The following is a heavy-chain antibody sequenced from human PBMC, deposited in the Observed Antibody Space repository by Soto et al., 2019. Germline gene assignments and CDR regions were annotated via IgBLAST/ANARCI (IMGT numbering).Heavy chain of an antibody. CDR2: ISYDGSNK. Sequence: HPGGSLRLSCAASGFTFSSYAMHWVRQAPGKGLEWVAVISYDGSNKYYADSVKGRFTISRDNSKNTLYLQMNSLRAEDTAVYYCAREARIAAAGTKNYYYYGMDVWGQGTTVTVSS. CDR3: AREARIAAAGTKNYYYYGMDV. CDR1: GFTFSSYA. J-gene: IGHJ6*02. V-gene: IGHV3-30-3*01. D-gene: IGHD6-13*01.